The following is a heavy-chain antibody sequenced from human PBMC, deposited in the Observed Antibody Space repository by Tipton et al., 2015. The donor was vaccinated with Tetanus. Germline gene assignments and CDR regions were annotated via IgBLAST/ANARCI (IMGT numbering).Heavy chain of an antibody. CDR2: IGSSGSSI. CDR1: GFTFSDYY. J-gene: IGHJ4*02. CDR3: ARVLYSSIYYSLDY. Sequence: SLRLSCTASGFTFSDYYMSWIRQAPGKGLEWISYIGSSGSSIYYADSVKGRFTISRDNAKNSLYLEVNSLRAEDTAVYYCARVLYSSIYYSLDYWGQGTLVTVSS. V-gene: IGHV3-11*01. D-gene: IGHD1-26*01.